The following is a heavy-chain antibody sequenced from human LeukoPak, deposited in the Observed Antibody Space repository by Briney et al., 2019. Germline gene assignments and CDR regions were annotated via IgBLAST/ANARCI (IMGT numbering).Heavy chain of an antibody. J-gene: IGHJ4*02. Sequence: SETLSLTCTVSGGSISSYYWSWIRQPPGKGLEWIGYIYYSGSTNYNPSLKSRVTISVDTSKNQFSLKLSSVTAADTAVYYCARTTMGRTFFDYWGQGTLVTVSS. D-gene: IGHD4/OR15-4a*01. CDR3: ARTTMGRTFFDY. CDR2: IYYSGST. V-gene: IGHV4-59*08. CDR1: GGSISSYY.